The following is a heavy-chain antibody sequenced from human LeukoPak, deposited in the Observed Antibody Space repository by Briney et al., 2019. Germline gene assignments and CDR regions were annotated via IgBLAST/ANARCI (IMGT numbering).Heavy chain of an antibody. V-gene: IGHV1-18*01. Sequence: ASVKVSCKASGYTFSSYDINWVRQAPGQGLEWMGWISAYNGNTNYAQKLQGRVTMTTDTSTSTAYMELSSLRSEDTAVYYCAREGGDGYNFDYWGQGTLVTVSS. CDR3: AREGGDGYNFDY. D-gene: IGHD5-24*01. CDR2: ISAYNGNT. CDR1: GYTFSSYD. J-gene: IGHJ4*02.